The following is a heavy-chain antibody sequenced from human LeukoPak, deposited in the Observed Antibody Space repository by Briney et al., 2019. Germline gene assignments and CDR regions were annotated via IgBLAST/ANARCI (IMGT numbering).Heavy chain of an antibody. CDR2: INPNSGGT. CDR3: ARRQQLVLGLFYYYYMDV. CDR1: GYTFTDYF. J-gene: IGHJ6*03. V-gene: IGHV1-2*02. Sequence: ASVKVSCKASGYTFTDYFLHWVRQAPGQGLEWMGWINPNSGGTNYAQKFQGRVTMTRDTSTSTAYMDLSRLRSDDTAVYYCARRQQLVLGLFYYYYMDVWGKGTTVTVSS. D-gene: IGHD6-13*01.